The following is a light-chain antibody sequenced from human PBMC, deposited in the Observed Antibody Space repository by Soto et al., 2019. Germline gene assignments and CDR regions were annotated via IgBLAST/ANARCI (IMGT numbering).Light chain of an antibody. CDR1: SGSIAGNS. CDR3: QSYGTTFHWV. CDR2: GDN. Sequence: NFMLTQPHSLSDSPGKTVTISCTRSSGSIAGNSVQWYRQRPGSPPTTVIYGDNKRPSGVPDRFSGSIDVSSNSASLTISGLRTEDEGDYYCQSYGTTFHWVFGGGAKLTVL. J-gene: IGLJ3*02. V-gene: IGLV6-57*01.